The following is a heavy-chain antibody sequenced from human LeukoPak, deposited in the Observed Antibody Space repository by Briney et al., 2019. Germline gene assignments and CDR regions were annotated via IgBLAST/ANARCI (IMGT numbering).Heavy chain of an antibody. J-gene: IGHJ4*02. V-gene: IGHV4-59*01. Sequence: SETLSLTCTVSGGSISSYYWNWIRQSPGKGLEWIACIHYSGSPNYNPSLKSRITISLDTSKNQYSLKLSSVTAADTAVYYCARGENTVGATDFDYWGQGTLVTVSS. CDR3: ARGENTVGATDFDY. CDR1: GGSISSYY. CDR2: IHYSGSP. D-gene: IGHD1-26*01.